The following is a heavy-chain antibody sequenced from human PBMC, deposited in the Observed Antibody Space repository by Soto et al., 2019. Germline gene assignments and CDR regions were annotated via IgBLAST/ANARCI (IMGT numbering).Heavy chain of an antibody. D-gene: IGHD4-17*01. Sequence: QVQLVQSGAEVKKPGSSVKVSCKASGGTFSSYAISWVRQAPGKGREWMGGIIPILGKAHYAQKFQGRVTITADESTSTADMELSSLRCEATAVYYCARGEGVYAVTPKNGMDVWGPGPTVTVSS. V-gene: IGHV1-69*01. CDR2: IIPILGKA. J-gene: IGHJ6*02. CDR1: GGTFSSYA. CDR3: ARGEGVYAVTPKNGMDV.